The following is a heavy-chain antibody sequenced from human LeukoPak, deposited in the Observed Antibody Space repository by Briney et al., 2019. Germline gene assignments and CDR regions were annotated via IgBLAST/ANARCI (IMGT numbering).Heavy chain of an antibody. Sequence: PSETLSLTCTVSGGSISSYYWSWIRQPPGKGLEWIGYIYYSGSTNYNPSLKSRVTISVDTSKNQFSLKLSSVTAADTAVYYCARESPVRYAFDIWGQGTMVTVSS. CDR1: GGSISSYY. CDR3: ARESPVRYAFDI. V-gene: IGHV4-59*01. J-gene: IGHJ3*02. CDR2: IYYSGST.